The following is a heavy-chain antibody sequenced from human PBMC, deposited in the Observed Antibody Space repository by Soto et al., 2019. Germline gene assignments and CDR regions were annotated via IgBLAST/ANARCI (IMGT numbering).Heavy chain of an antibody. J-gene: IGHJ4*02. CDR3: AKDWEHDDGDYLDY. V-gene: IGHV3-30*18. CDR1: GFTFSSYG. D-gene: IGHD4-17*01. Sequence: QVQLVESGGGVVQPGRSLRLSCAASGFTFSSYGMHWVRQAPGKGLEWVAVISYDGSNKYYADSVKGRFTISRDNSKNTLYLQMNSLRAEDTAVYYCAKDWEHDDGDYLDYWGQGTLVTVSS. CDR2: ISYDGSNK.